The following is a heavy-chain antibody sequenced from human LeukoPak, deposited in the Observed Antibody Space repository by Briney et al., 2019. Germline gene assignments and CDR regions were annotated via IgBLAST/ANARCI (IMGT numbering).Heavy chain of an antibody. CDR2: IYYSGST. J-gene: IGHJ5*02. Sequence: SETLSLTCTVSGGSISSSSYYWGWIRQPPGKGLEWIGSIYYSGSTYYNPSLKSRVTISVDTSKNQFSLKLSSVTAADTAVYYCARRRGISSGWYYTVNWFDPWGQGTLVTVSS. V-gene: IGHV4-39*01. D-gene: IGHD6-19*01. CDR1: GGSISSSSYY. CDR3: ARRRGISSGWYYTVNWFDP.